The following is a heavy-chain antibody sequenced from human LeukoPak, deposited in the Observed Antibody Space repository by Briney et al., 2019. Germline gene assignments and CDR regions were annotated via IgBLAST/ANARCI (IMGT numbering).Heavy chain of an antibody. V-gene: IGHV4-39*01. D-gene: IGHD6-19*01. J-gene: IGHJ4*02. CDR3: ARQQYSSGWYEIDY. CDR2: IYDNGST. Sequence: SETLSLTCTVSGGSIRSRSYYWGWIRQPPGKGLEWIGSIYDNGSTYYNPSLKSRVTMSVDTSKNQFSLKLSSVTAADTAVYYCARQQYSSGWYEIDYWGQGTLVSVSS. CDR1: GGSIRSRSYY.